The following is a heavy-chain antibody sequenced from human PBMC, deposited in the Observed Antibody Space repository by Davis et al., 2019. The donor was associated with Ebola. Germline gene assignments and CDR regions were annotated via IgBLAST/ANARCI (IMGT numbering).Heavy chain of an antibody. CDR1: GFTFSSYA. D-gene: IGHD2-2*01. Sequence: GESLKISCAASGFTFSSYAMSWVRQAPGKGLEWVGRIKTKTDGGTTDYAAPVKGRFTISRDDSKNTLYLQMNSLKTEDTALYYCTADVVPAATRGVYYYYYYMDVWGKGTTVTVSS. J-gene: IGHJ6*03. CDR3: TADVVPAATRGVYYYYYYMDV. V-gene: IGHV3-15*01. CDR2: IKTKTDGGTT.